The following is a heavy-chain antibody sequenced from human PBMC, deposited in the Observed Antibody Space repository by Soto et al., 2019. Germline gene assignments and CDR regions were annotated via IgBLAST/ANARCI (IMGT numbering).Heavy chain of an antibody. CDR2: ISAYNGNT. Sequence: QVQLVQSGAEVKKPGASVKVSCKASGYTFTSYGISWVRQAPGQGLEWMGWISAYNGNTNYAQKLQGRVTMTTDTSTSTAYMGLRSLRSDATAVYYCAADDYGDYPTYFQHGGQAPWSPSPQ. D-gene: IGHD4-17*01. J-gene: IGHJ1*01. V-gene: IGHV1-18*01. CDR3: AADDYGDYPTYFQH. CDR1: GYTFTSYG.